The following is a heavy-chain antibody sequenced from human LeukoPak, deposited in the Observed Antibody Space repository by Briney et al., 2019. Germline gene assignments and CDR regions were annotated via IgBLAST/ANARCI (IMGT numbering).Heavy chain of an antibody. V-gene: IGHV3-53*01. CDR1: GFSVKSSY. CDR2: LYAGGES. J-gene: IGHJ4*02. CDR3: ARDSSGNQYSSGNFDR. D-gene: IGHD3-10*01. Sequence: GGSLRLSCAASGFSVKSSYMSWVRQAPGKGLERVSVLYAGGESYYADSVLGRFTISRDNSNNTVFLEMNSLTTDDTAVYYCARDSSGNQYSSGNFDRWGQGTLVTVSS.